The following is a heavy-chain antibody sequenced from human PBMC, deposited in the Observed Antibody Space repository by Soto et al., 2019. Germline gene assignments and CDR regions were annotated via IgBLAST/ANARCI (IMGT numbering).Heavy chain of an antibody. CDR3: ARLGYSYGLPNYYFDY. D-gene: IGHD5-18*01. Sequence: PGGSLRLSCAASGFTVSSNYMSWVRQAPGKGLEWVSVIYSGGSTYYADSVKGRFTISRDNSKNTLYLQMNSLRVEDTAVYYCARLGYSYGLPNYYFDYWGQGTLVTVSS. CDR2: IYSGGST. CDR1: GFTVSSNY. J-gene: IGHJ4*02. V-gene: IGHV3-53*01.